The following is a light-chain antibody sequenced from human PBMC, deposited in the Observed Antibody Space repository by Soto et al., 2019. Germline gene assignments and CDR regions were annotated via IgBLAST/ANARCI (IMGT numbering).Light chain of an antibody. CDR2: GAS. V-gene: IGKV3-15*01. CDR1: QSVSSN. J-gene: IGKJ1*01. CDR3: QQYNNWPPWT. Sequence: EIVMTQSPATLSVSPGGRATLSCRASQSVSSNLAWYQQKPDQAPRLLIYGASTRATGIPARFSGSGSGTEFTLTISSLQSEDFAVYYCQQYNNWPPWTFGQGTKVDIK.